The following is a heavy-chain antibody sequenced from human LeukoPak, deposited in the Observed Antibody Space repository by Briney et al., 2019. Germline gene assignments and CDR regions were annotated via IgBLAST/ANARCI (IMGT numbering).Heavy chain of an antibody. CDR1: GFTFKSYE. D-gene: IGHD1-14*01. V-gene: IGHV3-23*01. CDR2: ISGSGGSK. Sequence: GGSLRLSCAASGFTFKSYEMNWVRQAPGKGLEWVSGISGSGGSKDYADSVKGRFTISRDNSKNTLYLQMNSLRAEDTAVYYCAKKEPSSSFDYWGQGTLVTVSS. J-gene: IGHJ4*02. CDR3: AKKEPSSSFDY.